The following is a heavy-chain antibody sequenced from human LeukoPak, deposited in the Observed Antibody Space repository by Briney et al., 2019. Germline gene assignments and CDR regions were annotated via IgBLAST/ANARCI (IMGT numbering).Heavy chain of an antibody. D-gene: IGHD6-25*01. CDR1: GGSISSYY. CDR2: IYHSGST. CDR3: ARVPFRIAAGGY. Sequence: SETLSLTCTVSGGSISSYYWSWIRQPPGKGLEWIGSIYHSGSTYYNPSLKSRVTISVDTSKNQFSLKLSSVTAADTAVYYCARVPFRIAAGGYWGQGTLVTVSS. V-gene: IGHV4-38-2*02. J-gene: IGHJ4*02.